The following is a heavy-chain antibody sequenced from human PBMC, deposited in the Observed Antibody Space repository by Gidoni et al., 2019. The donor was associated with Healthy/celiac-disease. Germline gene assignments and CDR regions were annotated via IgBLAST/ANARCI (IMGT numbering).Heavy chain of an antibody. D-gene: IGHD6-13*01. CDR1: GDSFTSYW. CDR3: ARHRSSSYTDAFDI. Sequence: EVQLVQPGAEGKKHGESRKISGKGAGDSFTSYWIGWVRQMPGKGLEWMGLLWPGDSYTRYSPSFQCQVPISADNSISTAYLQWSRLKASDTAMYYCARHRSSSYTDAFDIWGQGTMVTVSS. J-gene: IGHJ3*02. V-gene: IGHV5-51*01. CDR2: LWPGDSYT.